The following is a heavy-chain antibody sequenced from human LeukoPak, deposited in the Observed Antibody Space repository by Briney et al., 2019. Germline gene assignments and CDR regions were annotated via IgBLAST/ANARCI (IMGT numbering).Heavy chain of an antibody. D-gene: IGHD3-22*01. CDR1: GGSISSYY. J-gene: IGHJ4*02. CDR2: IYTSGST. CDR3: ARGPRIWLLEVPFDY. V-gene: IGHV4-4*07. Sequence: PSETLSLTCTVSGGSISSYYWSWIRQPAGKGLEWIGRIYTSGSTNYNPSLKSRVTMSVDTSKNQFSLKLSSVTAADTAVYYCARGPRIWLLEVPFDYWGQGTLVTVSS.